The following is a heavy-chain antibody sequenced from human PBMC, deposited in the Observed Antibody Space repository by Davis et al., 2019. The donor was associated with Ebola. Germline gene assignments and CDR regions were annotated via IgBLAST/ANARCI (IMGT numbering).Heavy chain of an antibody. CDR2: ISGSSSTI. Sequence: GGSLRLSCGASGLTFSYYAMNWVRQAPGKGLEWISYISGSSSTIYYADSVKGRFTISRDNAKDTLFLQMNSLRADDTAVYYCATDPYGGNPQSADYWGQGSLVTVSS. J-gene: IGHJ4*02. CDR3: ATDPYGGNPQSADY. V-gene: IGHV3-48*04. D-gene: IGHD3-16*01. CDR1: GLTFSYYA.